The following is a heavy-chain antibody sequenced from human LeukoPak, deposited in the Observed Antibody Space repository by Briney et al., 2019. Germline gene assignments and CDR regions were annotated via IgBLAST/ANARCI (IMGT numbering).Heavy chain of an antibody. V-gene: IGHV4-30-2*01. J-gene: IGHJ4*02. Sequence: SQTLSLTCTVSGGSISSGGYYWSWIRQPPGKGLEWIGYIYHSGSTYYNPSLKSRVTISVDTSKNQFSLKLSSVTAADTAVYYCARGGQLPYQYVYWGQGTLVTVSS. D-gene: IGHD2-2*01. CDR3: ARGGQLPYQYVY. CDR2: IYHSGST. CDR1: GGSISSGGYY.